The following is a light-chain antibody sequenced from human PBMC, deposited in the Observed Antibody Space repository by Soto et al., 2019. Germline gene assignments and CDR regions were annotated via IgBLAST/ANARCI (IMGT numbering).Light chain of an antibody. CDR3: SSYTSSSTPVV. J-gene: IGLJ2*01. V-gene: IGLV2-14*01. CDR2: DVS. CDR1: SSDVGGYNY. Sequence: QAVVTQPASVSGSPGQSITISCTGTSSDVGGYNYVSWYQQHPGKAPQLMIYDVSNRPSGVSNRFSGSKSGNTASLTISGLQAEDEADYYCSSYTSSSTPVVFGGGTKLTVL.